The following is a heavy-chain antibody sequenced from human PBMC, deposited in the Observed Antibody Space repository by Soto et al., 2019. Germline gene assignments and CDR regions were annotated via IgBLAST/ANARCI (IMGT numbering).Heavy chain of an antibody. V-gene: IGHV3-23*01. D-gene: IGHD4-4*01. Sequence: EVQLLESGGGLVQPGGSLRLSCAASGLTFSGYGMSWVRQAPGTGLEWVSAISGSGSTTYYADSVKGRFTISRDDSKNILYLQMNSLRAEDTAVYYCVTRFCGLQSSPPRLDSWGQGTLVTVSS. CDR3: VTRFCGLQSSPPRLDS. J-gene: IGHJ4*02. CDR1: GLTFSGYG. CDR2: ISGSGSTT.